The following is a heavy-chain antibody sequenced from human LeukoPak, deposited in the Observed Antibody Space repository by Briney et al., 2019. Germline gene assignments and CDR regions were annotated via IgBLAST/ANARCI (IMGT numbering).Heavy chain of an antibody. V-gene: IGHV3-15*01. Sequence: GGSLRLSCAASGFTFSNAWMSWVRQAPGKGLEWVGRIKSKTDGGTTDYAAPVKGRFTISRDDSKNTLYLQMNSLKTEDTAVYYCTTDPSFSILLFGESLGPHFDYWGQGTLVTVSS. J-gene: IGHJ4*02. D-gene: IGHD3-10*01. CDR1: GFTFSNAW. CDR3: TTDPSFSILLFGESLGPHFDY. CDR2: IKSKTDGGTT.